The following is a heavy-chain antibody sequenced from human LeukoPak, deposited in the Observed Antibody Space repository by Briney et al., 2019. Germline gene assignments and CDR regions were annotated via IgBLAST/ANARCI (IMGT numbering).Heavy chain of an antibody. CDR2: ISANSGNT. Sequence: GASVKVSCKASGYTFTINGIGWVRQAPGQGLEWMGWISANSGNTNYAQRLQGRVTMTTDTSTTTAYMELRSLRSDDTAVYYCARDRNHAFDFWGQETMVTVSS. CDR3: ARDRNHAFDF. V-gene: IGHV1-18*01. CDR1: GYTFTING. J-gene: IGHJ3*01.